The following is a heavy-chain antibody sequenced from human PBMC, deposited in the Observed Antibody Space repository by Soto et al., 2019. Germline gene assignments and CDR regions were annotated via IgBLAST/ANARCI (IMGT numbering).Heavy chain of an antibody. V-gene: IGHV4-39*01. CDR2: AYYSEST. CDR3: ARHRHWKVDY. Sequence: SETLSLTCTVSGGSIRSSTYQWGWIRQPPGRGLEWIGSAYYSESTYYNPSLKSRVAVSVDTSKNQFSLKVTSVTAADTAVYYCARHRHWKVDYWGQGTLVTVSS. CDR1: GGSIRSSTYQ. D-gene: IGHD1-1*01. J-gene: IGHJ4*02.